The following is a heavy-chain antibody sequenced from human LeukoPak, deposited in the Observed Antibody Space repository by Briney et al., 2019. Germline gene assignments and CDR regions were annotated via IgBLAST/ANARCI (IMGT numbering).Heavy chain of an antibody. CDR1: GFTFSSYE. V-gene: IGHV3-48*03. Sequence: GGSLRLSCAASGFTFSSYEMNWVRQAPGKGLEWVSYISSSGSTIYYADSVKGRFTISRDNAKNSLYLQMNSLRAEDTAVYYYARLGYGSGSFRDYWGQGTLVTVSS. D-gene: IGHD3-10*01. CDR3: ARLGYGSGSFRDY. CDR2: ISSSGSTI. J-gene: IGHJ4*02.